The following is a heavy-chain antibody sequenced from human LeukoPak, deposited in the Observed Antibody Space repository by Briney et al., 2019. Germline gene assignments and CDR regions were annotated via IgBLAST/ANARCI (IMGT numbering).Heavy chain of an antibody. D-gene: IGHD5-18*01. V-gene: IGHV3-74*01. J-gene: IGHJ6*02. CDR3: ARALYIYGPYYYYGMDV. Sequence: GGSLRLSCTASGFTFSSHWMHWVRQAPGKGLVWVSRINTDGSSTSYADSVKGRFTISRDNAKNTLYLQMNSLRAEDTAVYYCARALYIYGPYYYYGMDVWGRGTTVTVSS. CDR1: GFTFSSHW. CDR2: INTDGSST.